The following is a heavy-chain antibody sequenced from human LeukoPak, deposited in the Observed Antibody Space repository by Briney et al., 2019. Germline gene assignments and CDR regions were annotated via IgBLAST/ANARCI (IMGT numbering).Heavy chain of an antibody. V-gene: IGHV1-69*04. CDR3: ARAQLPAGINWFDP. CDR2: IIPIFGIA. CDR1: GGTFSSYA. D-gene: IGHD6-13*01. Sequence: SVKVSCKASGGTFSSYAISWVRQAPGQGLEWMGRIIPIFGIANYAQKFQGRVTITSDKSTSTAYMELSSLRSEDTAVYYCARAQLPAGINWFDPWGQGTLVTASS. J-gene: IGHJ5*02.